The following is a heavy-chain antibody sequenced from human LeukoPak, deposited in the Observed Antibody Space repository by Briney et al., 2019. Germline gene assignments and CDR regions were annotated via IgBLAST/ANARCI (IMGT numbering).Heavy chain of an antibody. Sequence: WASVKVSCKASGYTFTGYYMHWVRQAPGQGLEWMGWINLNSGGTNDAQKFQDRVTMTRDTSISTAYMELSRLRSGDTAVYYCARSPDILTGENFDFWGQGTLVTVSS. V-gene: IGHV1-2*02. CDR1: GYTFTGYY. D-gene: IGHD3-9*01. CDR2: INLNSGGT. J-gene: IGHJ4*02. CDR3: ARSPDILTGENFDF.